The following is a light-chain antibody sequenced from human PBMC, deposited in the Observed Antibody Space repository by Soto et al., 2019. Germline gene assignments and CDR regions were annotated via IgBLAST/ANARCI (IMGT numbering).Light chain of an antibody. CDR2: DAS. Sequence: EIVLTQSPATLSLSPGERATLSCRASQSVSSYLAWYQQKPGQAPRLLIYDASNRATGIPARFSGSGSGTDFTLTISSLEPEDLAVYYCQQRRNWSFTFGQGTLLEMK. J-gene: IGKJ5*01. V-gene: IGKV3-11*01. CDR3: QQRRNWSFT. CDR1: QSVSSY.